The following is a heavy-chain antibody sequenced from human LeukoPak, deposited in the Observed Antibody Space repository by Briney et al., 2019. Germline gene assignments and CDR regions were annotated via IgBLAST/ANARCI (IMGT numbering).Heavy chain of an antibody. CDR3: ATEKVGATAFDY. Sequence: PGGSLRLSCAASGFTFSSYEMNWVRQAPGKGLEWMSYISASGTLTHYADSVKGRFTISRDNSKNSLYLQMNSLRTEDTALYYCATEKVGATAFDYWGQGTLVTVSS. CDR2: ISASGTLT. D-gene: IGHD1-26*01. J-gene: IGHJ4*02. CDR1: GFTFSSYE. V-gene: IGHV3-48*03.